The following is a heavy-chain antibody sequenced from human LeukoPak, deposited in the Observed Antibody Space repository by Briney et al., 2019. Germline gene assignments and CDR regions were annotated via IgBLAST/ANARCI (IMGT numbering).Heavy chain of an antibody. Sequence: SQTLSLTCTVSGDSINSGGYSWSWIRQPPGKGLEWIGYIYHSGSTSYNPSLKSRVTISVDRSKNQFSLNLNSVTAADTAVYYCARAGGRIAAAQFDYWGQGTPVTVSS. D-gene: IGHD6-13*01. CDR3: ARAGGRIAAAQFDY. CDR2: IYHSGST. V-gene: IGHV4-30-2*01. CDR1: GDSINSGGYS. J-gene: IGHJ4*02.